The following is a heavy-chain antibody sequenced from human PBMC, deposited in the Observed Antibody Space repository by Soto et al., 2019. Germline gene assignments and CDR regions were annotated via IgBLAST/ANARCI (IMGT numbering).Heavy chain of an antibody. CDR3: ARDIEWFGERWFDP. J-gene: IGHJ5*02. CDR1: GGSISSGGYY. D-gene: IGHD3-10*01. V-gene: IGHV4-31*03. CDR2: IYYSGST. Sequence: QVQLQESGPGLVKPSQTLSLTCTVSGGSISSGGYYWSWIRQHPGKGLEWIGYIYYSGSTYYNPSLKSRVTISVGTSKNQFSLKLSSVTAADTAVYYCARDIEWFGERWFDPWGQGTLVTVSS.